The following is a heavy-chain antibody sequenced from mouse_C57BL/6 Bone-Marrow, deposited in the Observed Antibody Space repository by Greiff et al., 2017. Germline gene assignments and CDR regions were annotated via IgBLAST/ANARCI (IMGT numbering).Heavy chain of an antibody. Sequence: QVQLQQPGAELVRPGTSVKLSCKASGYTFTSYWMHWVKQRPGQGLEWIGVIDPSDSYTNYNQKFKGKATLTVDTSSSTAYMQLSSLTSEDSAVYYCARRELATVVPDFDYWGQGTTLTVSS. CDR1: GYTFTSYW. V-gene: IGHV1-59*01. J-gene: IGHJ2*01. CDR2: IDPSDSYT. CDR3: ARRELATVVPDFDY. D-gene: IGHD1-1*01.